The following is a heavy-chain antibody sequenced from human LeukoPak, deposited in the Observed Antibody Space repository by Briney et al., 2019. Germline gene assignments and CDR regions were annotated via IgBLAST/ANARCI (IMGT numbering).Heavy chain of an antibody. Sequence: ASVKVSCKVSGYTLTELSMHWVRQAPGKGLEWMGGFVPEGGETIYAQKFQGRVTMTEDTSTDTAYMELSSLRSEDTAVYYCATGPTVTPMDWGQGTLVTVSS. D-gene: IGHD4-17*01. CDR2: FVPEGGET. J-gene: IGHJ4*02. V-gene: IGHV1-24*01. CDR3: ATGPTVTPMD. CDR1: GYTLTELS.